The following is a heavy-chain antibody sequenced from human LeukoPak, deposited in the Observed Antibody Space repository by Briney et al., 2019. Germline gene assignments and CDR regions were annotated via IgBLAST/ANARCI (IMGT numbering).Heavy chain of an antibody. Sequence: SHTLSLTCAISGESVSSKSATWNWIRQSPPRGLEWLGRTYCRSKWYNDYALSVNCRITINPDTSKSQFSLQLNSVTPEDTAVYYCARLGSFEDYWGQGTLVTVSS. D-gene: IGHD1-26*01. CDR2: TYCRSKWYN. J-gene: IGHJ4*02. CDR1: GESVSSKSAT. V-gene: IGHV6-1*01. CDR3: ARLGSFEDY.